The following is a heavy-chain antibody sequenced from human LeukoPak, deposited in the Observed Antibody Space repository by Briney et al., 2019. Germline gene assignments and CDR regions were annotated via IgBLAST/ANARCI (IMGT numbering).Heavy chain of an antibody. CDR1: GYSFTSYW. CDR3: AXXXDXXXXX. D-gene: IGHD5-24*01. V-gene: IGHV5-51*01. J-gene: IGHJ4*02. Sequence: GESLKISCKGSGYSFTSYWIGWVRQMPGKGLEWMGIIFPGDSDSRYSPSFQGQVTISVDKSISTAYLQWNSLKASDTAIYYCAXXXDXXXXXXGQXTLXXVSS. CDR2: IFPGDSDS.